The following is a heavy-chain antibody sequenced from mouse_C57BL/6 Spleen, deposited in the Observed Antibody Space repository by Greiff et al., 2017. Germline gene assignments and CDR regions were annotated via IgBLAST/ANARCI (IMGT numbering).Heavy chain of an antibody. CDR3: GRGSSGCGGGLY. V-gene: IGHV1-50*01. CDR1: GYTFTSYW. J-gene: IGHJ3*01. CDR2: IDPSDSYT. Sequence: QVQLQQPGAELVKPGASVKLSCKASGYTFTSYWMQWVKQRPGQGLEWIGEIDPSDSYTNYNQKFKGKATLTVDTSSSTAYMQLSSLTSEDSAVYYCGRGSSGCGGGLYWGQGTLVTVSA. D-gene: IGHD3-2*02.